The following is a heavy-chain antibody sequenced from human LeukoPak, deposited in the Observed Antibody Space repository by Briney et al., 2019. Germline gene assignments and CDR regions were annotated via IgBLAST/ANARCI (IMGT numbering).Heavy chain of an antibody. Sequence: PSETLSLTCTVSGGSISSYYWSWIRQPPGKGLEWIGYIYYSGSTNYNPSLKSRVTISVDTSKNQFSLKLSSVTAADTAVYYCARDNEYSGWHYYWGQGTLVTVSS. V-gene: IGHV4-59*01. CDR2: IYYSGST. CDR3: ARDNEYSGWHYY. CDR1: GGSISSYY. J-gene: IGHJ4*02. D-gene: IGHD6-19*01.